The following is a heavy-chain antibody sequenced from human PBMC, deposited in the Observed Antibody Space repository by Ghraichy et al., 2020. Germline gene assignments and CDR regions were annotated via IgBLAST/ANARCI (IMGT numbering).Heavy chain of an antibody. Sequence: ETLSLTCAASGFTFSSYSMNWVRQAPGKGLEWVSSISSSSSYIYYADSVKGRFTISRDNAKNSLYLQMNSLRAEDTAVYYCARDQRYNTYCGGDCHYYFDYWGQGTLVTVSS. CDR1: GFTFSSYS. CDR3: ARDQRYNTYCGGDCHYYFDY. V-gene: IGHV3-21*01. J-gene: IGHJ4*02. D-gene: IGHD2-21*02. CDR2: ISSSSSYI.